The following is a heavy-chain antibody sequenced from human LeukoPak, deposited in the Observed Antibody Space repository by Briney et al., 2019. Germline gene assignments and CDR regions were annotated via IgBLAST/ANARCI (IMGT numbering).Heavy chain of an antibody. Sequence: GGSLRLSCVASGFTLSTHWKSWVRQAPGKGLEWVANINQDGSSKYYVDSVKGRFTISRDNAKNSLYLQMNSLRAEDTAVYYCARVRYYGSEVDYWGQGTLVTVSS. CDR1: GFTLSTHW. CDR2: INQDGSSK. J-gene: IGHJ4*02. V-gene: IGHV3-7*01. D-gene: IGHD3-10*01. CDR3: ARVRYYGSEVDY.